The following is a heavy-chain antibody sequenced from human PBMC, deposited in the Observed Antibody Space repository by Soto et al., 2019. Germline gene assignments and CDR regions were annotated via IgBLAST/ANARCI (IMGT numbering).Heavy chain of an antibody. CDR3: ARAHSPYDFRSGYSFGYFDY. D-gene: IGHD3-3*01. CDR1: GGTFSSYA. J-gene: IGHJ4*02. V-gene: IGHV1-69*13. Sequence: ASVKVSCKASGGTFSSYAISWVRQAPGQGLEWMGGIIPIFGTANYAQKFQGRVTITADESTSTAYMELSSLRSEDTAVYYCARAHSPYDFRSGYSFGYFDYWAQGTLVTVSS. CDR2: IIPIFGTA.